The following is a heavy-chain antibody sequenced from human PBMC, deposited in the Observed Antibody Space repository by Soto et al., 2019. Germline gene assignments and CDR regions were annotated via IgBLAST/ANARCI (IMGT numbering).Heavy chain of an antibody. V-gene: IGHV4-30-4*01. CDR3: ARQQQLARPSVWFDP. Sequence: PSETLSLTCTVSGGSISSGDYYWSWIRQPPGKGLEWIGYIYYSGSTYYNPSLKSRVTISVDTSKNQFSLKLSSVTAADTAVYYCARQQQLARPSVWFDPWGQGTLVTVSS. CDR1: GGSISSGDYY. CDR2: IYYSGST. D-gene: IGHD6-13*01. J-gene: IGHJ5*02.